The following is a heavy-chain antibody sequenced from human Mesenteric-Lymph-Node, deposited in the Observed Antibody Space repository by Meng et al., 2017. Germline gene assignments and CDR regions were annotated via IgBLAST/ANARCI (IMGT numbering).Heavy chain of an antibody. D-gene: IGHD3-22*01. V-gene: IGHV4-4*02. CDR3: ASSDYYRSDY. Sequence: QVQRQEWGPGRVKPSGTLSLTCAVSGGSLSSRNWWSWVRQPPGKGLEWIGEIYHSGSTNYNPSLKSRVTISVDESENQFSLRLSSVTAADTAVYYCASSDYYRSDYWGQGTLVTVSS. CDR2: IYHSGST. J-gene: IGHJ4*02. CDR1: GGSLSSRNW.